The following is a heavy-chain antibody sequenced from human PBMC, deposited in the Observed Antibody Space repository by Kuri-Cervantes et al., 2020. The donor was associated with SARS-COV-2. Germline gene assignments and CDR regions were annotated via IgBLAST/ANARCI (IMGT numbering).Heavy chain of an antibody. CDR1: GYTFTSYD. Sequence: SVNVSCKASGYTFTSYDINWVRQATGQGLEWMGWMNPNSGNTGYAQKFQGRVTMTRNTSISTAYMELSSLRSEDTAVYYCARSLIVGATTPYNWFDPWGQGTLVTVSS. J-gene: IGHJ5*02. D-gene: IGHD1-26*01. CDR3: ARSLIVGATTPYNWFDP. V-gene: IGHV1-8*01. CDR2: MNPNSGNT.